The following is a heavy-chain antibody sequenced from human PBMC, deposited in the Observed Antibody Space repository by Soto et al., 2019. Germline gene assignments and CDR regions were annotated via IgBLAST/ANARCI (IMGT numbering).Heavy chain of an antibody. Sequence: QVHLVQSGAEVKKPGASVKVSCKGSGYAFTTYGITWVRQAPGQGLEWMGWISAHNGNTNYAQQLQGRVTGTRDTATSTAYMAMRSLRPDDTAVYYWARGRDGDYRGPGARVTVSS. CDR1: GYAFTTYG. J-gene: IGHJ4*02. CDR2: ISAHNGNT. CDR3: ARGRDGDY. V-gene: IGHV1-18*01. D-gene: IGHD6-6*01.